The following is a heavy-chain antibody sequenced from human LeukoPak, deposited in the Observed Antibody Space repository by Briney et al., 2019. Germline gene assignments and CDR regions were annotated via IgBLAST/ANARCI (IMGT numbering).Heavy chain of an antibody. J-gene: IGHJ4*02. D-gene: IGHD3-3*01. CDR2: IYYSGST. Sequence: SETLSLTCTVSGGSISSGGYSWSWIRQHPGKGLEWIGYIYYSGSTYYNPSLKSRVTISVDTSKNQFSLKLSSVTAADTAVYYCARVPTIFGVVFKGFDYWGQGTLVTVSS. CDR1: GGSISSGGYS. V-gene: IGHV4-31*03. CDR3: ARVPTIFGVVFKGFDY.